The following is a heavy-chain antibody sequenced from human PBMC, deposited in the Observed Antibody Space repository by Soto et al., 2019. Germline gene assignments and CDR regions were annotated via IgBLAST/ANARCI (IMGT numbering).Heavy chain of an antibody. J-gene: IGHJ6*03. Sequence: SVNVSCKASGGTFSIYTISWVRQAPGQGLEWMGRIIPILGIANYAQKFQGRVTITADKSTSTAYMELSSLRSEDTAVYYCASGTIVATTYYYYYMDVWGKGTTVTVSS. D-gene: IGHD5-12*01. CDR1: GGTFSIYT. CDR2: IIPILGIA. V-gene: IGHV1-69*02. CDR3: ASGTIVATTYYYYYMDV.